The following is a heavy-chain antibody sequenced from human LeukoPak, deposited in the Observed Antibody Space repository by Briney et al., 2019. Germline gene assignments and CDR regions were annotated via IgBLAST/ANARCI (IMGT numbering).Heavy chain of an antibody. V-gene: IGHV1-8*01. CDR3: ARGVVTMVRGEYYFDY. CDR1: GYTFTSYD. D-gene: IGHD3-10*01. CDR2: MNPNSGNT. Sequence: ASVKVSCKASGYTFTSYDINWVRQATGQGLEWMGWMNPNSGNTGYAQKFQGRVTMTRNTSISTAYMELSSLRSEDTAVYYCARGVVTMVRGEYYFDYWGQGTLVTVSS. J-gene: IGHJ4*02.